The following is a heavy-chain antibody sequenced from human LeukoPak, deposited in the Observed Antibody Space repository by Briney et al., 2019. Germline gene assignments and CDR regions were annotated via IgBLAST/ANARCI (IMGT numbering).Heavy chain of an antibody. D-gene: IGHD6-13*01. CDR1: GGSISSSSYY. Sequence: SETLSLTCTVSGGSISSSSYYWGWIRQPPGKGLEWIGSISYSGNTYYNPSLKSRVTISADTSKNQFSLKLTSVTAADTAVYYCASGIAAAGTLALGYWGQGTLVIVSS. CDR2: ISYSGNT. CDR3: ASGIAAAGTLALGY. V-gene: IGHV4-39*07. J-gene: IGHJ4*02.